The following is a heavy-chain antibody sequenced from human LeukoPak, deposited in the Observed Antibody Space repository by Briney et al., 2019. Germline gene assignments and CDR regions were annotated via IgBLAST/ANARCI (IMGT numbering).Heavy chain of an antibody. D-gene: IGHD2-2*01. CDR1: GGSISSYY. V-gene: IGHV4-59*01. CDR3: ARDGCSSTSCPYYYYGMDV. CDR2: IYYSGST. Sequence: SETLSLTCTVSGGSISSYYWSWIRQPPGKGLEWIGYIYYSGSTNYNPSLKSRVTISVDTSKNQFSLKLSSVTAADTAVYYCARDGCSSTSCPYYYYGMDVWGQGTTVTVSS. J-gene: IGHJ6*02.